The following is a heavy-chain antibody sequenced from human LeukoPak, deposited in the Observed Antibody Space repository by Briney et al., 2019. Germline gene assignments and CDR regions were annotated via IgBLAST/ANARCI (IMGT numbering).Heavy chain of an antibody. CDR1: GFTFSSSW. V-gene: IGHV3-23*01. D-gene: IGHD1-26*01. J-gene: IGHJ4*02. CDR2: ISGSGGGT. Sequence: GGSLRLSCAASGFTFSSSWIHWVRQAPGKGLVWVSTISGSGGGTYYADSVKGRFTISRDDSKNTLYLQMNSLRADDTAVYYCAKDLGRYRNNFFDYWGQGNLVTVSS. CDR3: AKDLGRYRNNFFDY.